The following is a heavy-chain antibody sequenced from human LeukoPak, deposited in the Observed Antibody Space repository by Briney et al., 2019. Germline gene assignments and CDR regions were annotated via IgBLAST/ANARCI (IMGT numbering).Heavy chain of an antibody. CDR2: INHSGST. CDR1: GGSISNYY. Sequence: SETLSLTCTVSGGSISNYYWSWIRQPPGKGLEWIGEINHSGSTNYNPSLKSRVTISVDTSKNQFSLKLSSVTAADTAVYYCARGLSLWFGEFGLGDYYYGMDVWGQGTTVTVSS. V-gene: IGHV4-34*01. J-gene: IGHJ6*02. CDR3: ARGLSLWFGEFGLGDYYYGMDV. D-gene: IGHD3-10*01.